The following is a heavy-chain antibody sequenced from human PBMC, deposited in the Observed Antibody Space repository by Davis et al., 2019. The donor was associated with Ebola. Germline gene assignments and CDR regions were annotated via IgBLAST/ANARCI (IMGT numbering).Heavy chain of an antibody. D-gene: IGHD5-12*01. CDR1: GDSVSSGG. CDR2: TYYNSKWYN. CDR3: ARGWLRTPGFDY. V-gene: IGHV6-1*01. Sequence: HSQTLSLTCAISGDSVSSGGWNWIRQSPSRGLEWLGRTYYNSKWYNDYAVSVKSRITIKSDTSKNQFSLQLNSVTPEDTAVYYCARGWLRTPGFDYWGQGTLVTVSS. J-gene: IGHJ4*02.